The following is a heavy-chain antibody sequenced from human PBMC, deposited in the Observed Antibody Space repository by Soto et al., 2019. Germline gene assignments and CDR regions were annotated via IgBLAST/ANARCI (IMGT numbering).Heavy chain of an antibody. CDR1: GGTFSSYA. V-gene: IGHV1-69*13. J-gene: IGHJ5*02. CDR3: GAGRYNWKNWFAP. Sequence: SSVNASCKASGGTFSSYAISWVRQAPGQGLEWMGGIIPIFGTANYAQKFQGRVTITADESTSTAYMELSRLRSDDTAVYYCGAGRYNWKNWFAPWGQGTRVRVSS. D-gene: IGHD1-20*01. CDR2: IIPIFGTA.